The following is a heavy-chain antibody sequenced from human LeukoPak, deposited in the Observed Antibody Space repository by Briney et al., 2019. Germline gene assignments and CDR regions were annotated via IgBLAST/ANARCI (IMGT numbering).Heavy chain of an antibody. CDR2: IYYSGST. V-gene: IGHV4-59*01. J-gene: IGHJ3*02. CDR1: GGSISSYY. Sequence: SETLSLTCTVSGGSISSYYWSWIRQPPGKGLEGIGYIYYSGSTDYNPSLKSRVTVSVDTSKNQFSLKLSSVTAADTAVYYCARVDDILTPYAFDIWGQGTMVTVSS. CDR3: ARVDDILTPYAFDI. D-gene: IGHD3-9*01.